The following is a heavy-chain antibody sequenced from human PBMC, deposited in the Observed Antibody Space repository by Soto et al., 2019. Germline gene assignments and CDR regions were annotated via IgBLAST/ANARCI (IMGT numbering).Heavy chain of an antibody. D-gene: IGHD2-15*01. V-gene: IGHV3-33*01. CDR1: GFTFSSYG. CDR3: ARGGSCSGGSCYYYYYYMDV. J-gene: IGHJ6*03. CDR2: IWYDGSNK. Sequence: GGSLRLSCAASGFTFSSYGMHWVRQAPGKGLEWVAVIWYDGSNKYYADSVKGRFTISRDNSKNTLYLQMNSLRAEDTAVYYCARGGSCSGGSCYYYYYYMDVWGKGTTVTVSS.